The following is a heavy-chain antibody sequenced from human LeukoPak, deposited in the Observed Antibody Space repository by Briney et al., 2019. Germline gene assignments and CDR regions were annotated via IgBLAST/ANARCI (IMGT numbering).Heavy chain of an antibody. Sequence: PGGSLRLSCAASGFTFTSHDMHWVRQAPGKGLEWVSSTTSKNEIHIADSVRGGFTISRDNAKNFLYLQMNSLRVEDTAIYYCVKARLTLGGSDCWGQGTQVTVSS. CDR1: GFTFTSHD. CDR2: TTSKNEI. J-gene: IGHJ4*02. D-gene: IGHD2-15*01. CDR3: VKARLTLGGSDC. V-gene: IGHV3-21*06.